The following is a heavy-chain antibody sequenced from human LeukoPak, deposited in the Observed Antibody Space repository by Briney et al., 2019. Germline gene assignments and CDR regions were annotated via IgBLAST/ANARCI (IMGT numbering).Heavy chain of an antibody. CDR1: GFTFSSYG. CDR2: IRYDGSNK. CDR3: AKDWSPFEVDYFDY. V-gene: IGHV3-30*02. D-gene: IGHD2-15*01. J-gene: IGHJ4*02. Sequence: GGSLRLSCAASGFTFSSYGMHLVRQAPGKGLEWVAFIRYDGSNKYYADSVKGRFTISRDNSKNTLYLQMNSLRAEDTAVYYCAKDWSPFEVDYFDYWGQGTLVTVSS.